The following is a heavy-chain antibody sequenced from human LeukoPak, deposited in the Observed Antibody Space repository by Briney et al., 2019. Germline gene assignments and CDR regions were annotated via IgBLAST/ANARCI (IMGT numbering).Heavy chain of an antibody. J-gene: IGHJ4*02. CDR3: AKISSH. V-gene: IGHV3-30*02. CDR1: GFIFSSFG. D-gene: IGHD3-3*02. CDR2: IRYDGSSK. Sequence: GGSLRLPCVASGFIFSSFGLHWARQAAGKGLEWVAFIRYDGSSKYYADSVKGRFTISRDISRNTLYLEMNSLRPDDTAVYYCAKISSHWGQGTLVTVSS.